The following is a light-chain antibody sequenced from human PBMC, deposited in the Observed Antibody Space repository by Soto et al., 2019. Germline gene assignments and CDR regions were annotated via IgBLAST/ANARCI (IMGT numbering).Light chain of an antibody. J-gene: IGKJ1*01. CDR1: QSVSSY. CDR2: DAS. CDR3: QQRSNWPT. Sequence: EIVMPQSPATMSVSPGERATLSCRASQSVSSYLAWYQQKPGQAPRLLIYDASSRATGIPDRFSGSGSGTDFTLTISSLEPEDFAVYYCQQRSNWPTFGQGTKVDIK. V-gene: IGKV3-11*01.